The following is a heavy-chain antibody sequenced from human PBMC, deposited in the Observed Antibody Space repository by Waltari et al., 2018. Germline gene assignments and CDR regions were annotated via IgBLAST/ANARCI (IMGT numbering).Heavy chain of an antibody. V-gene: IGHV3-48*03. J-gene: IGHJ4*02. CDR3: ARALVGAKDY. CDR1: GFNFSSYE. CDR2: ISSSGSTI. D-gene: IGHD1-26*01. Sequence: EVQLVESGGGLVQPGGSLRLSCAASGFNFSSYEMNWVRQAPGKGLEWVSYISSSGSTIYYADSVKGRFTISRDNAKNSLYLQMNSLRAEDTAVYYCARALVGAKDYWGQGTLVTVSS.